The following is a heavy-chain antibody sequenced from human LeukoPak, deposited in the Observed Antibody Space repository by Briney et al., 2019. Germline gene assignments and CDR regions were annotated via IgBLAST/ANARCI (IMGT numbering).Heavy chain of an antibody. D-gene: IGHD4-11*01. CDR2: ISYDGSNK. Sequence: HAGGSLRLSCAASGFTFSSYGMHWVRQAPGKGLEWVAVISYDGSNKYYADSVKGRFTISRDNSKKTLYLQMDGLGAEDTAVYYCARDQTTVSLRKYYYYYMDVWGKGTTVTVSS. CDR1: GFTFSSYG. J-gene: IGHJ6*03. CDR3: ARDQTTVSLRKYYYYYMDV. V-gene: IGHV3-30*03.